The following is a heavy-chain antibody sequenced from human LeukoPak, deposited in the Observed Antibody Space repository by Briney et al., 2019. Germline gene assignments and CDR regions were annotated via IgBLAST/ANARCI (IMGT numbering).Heavy chain of an antibody. CDR1: GYTFTGYY. CDR3: ARDYEVRTVTTRYYYMDV. CDR2: INPNSGGT. D-gene: IGHD4-17*01. V-gene: IGHV1-2*02. Sequence: GASVKVSCKASGYTFTGYYMHWVRQAPGQGLEWMGWINPNSGGTNYAQKFQGRVTMTRDTSISTAYMELSRLRSDDTAVYYCARDYEVRTVTTRYYYMDVWGKGTTVTISS. J-gene: IGHJ6*03.